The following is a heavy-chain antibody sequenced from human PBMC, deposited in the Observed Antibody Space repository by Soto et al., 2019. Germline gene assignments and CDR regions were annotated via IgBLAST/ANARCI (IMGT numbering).Heavy chain of an antibody. CDR1: GFTFSSYA. D-gene: IGHD2-21*02. CDR3: ARDCGGDCYYFDY. Sequence: GGSLRLSCAASGFTFSSYAMHWVRQAPGKGLEWVAVISYDGSNKYYADSVKGRFTISRDNSKNTLYLQMNSLRAEDTAVYYCARDCGGDCYYFDYWGQGTLVPVSS. J-gene: IGHJ4*02. CDR2: ISYDGSNK. V-gene: IGHV3-30-3*01.